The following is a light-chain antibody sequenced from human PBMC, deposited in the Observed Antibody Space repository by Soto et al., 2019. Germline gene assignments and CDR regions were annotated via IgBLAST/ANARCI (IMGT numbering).Light chain of an antibody. V-gene: IGKV3-15*01. CDR3: QQYNNWPPLT. CDR1: QSVTSD. CDR2: GAS. Sequence: EIVMTQSPATLSVSPGERVTLSCRASQSVTSDLAWYQQKPGQAPRLLIYGASTRATGIPARFSGSGSGTEFTLTISSLQSEDFAVDDCQQYNNWPPLTFGGGTKVEIK. J-gene: IGKJ4*01.